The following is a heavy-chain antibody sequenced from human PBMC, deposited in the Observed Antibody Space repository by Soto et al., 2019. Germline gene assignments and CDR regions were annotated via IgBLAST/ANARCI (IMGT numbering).Heavy chain of an antibody. CDR2: IKQDGSEK. CDR1: GFTFSSYW. J-gene: IGHJ4*02. V-gene: IGHV3-7*05. CDR3: ARGPPYGSGSYYGFDY. Sequence: EVQLVEAGGGLVQPGGSLRLSCAASGFTFSSYWMSWVRQAPGKGLEWVANIKQDGSEKYYVDSVKGRFTISRDNAKNSLYMQMNGLRAEDTAVYYCARGPPYGSGSYYGFDYWGQGTLVTVSS. D-gene: IGHD3-10*01.